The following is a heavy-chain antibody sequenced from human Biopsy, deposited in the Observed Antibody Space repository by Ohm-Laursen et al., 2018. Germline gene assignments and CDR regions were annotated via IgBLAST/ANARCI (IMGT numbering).Heavy chain of an antibody. J-gene: IGHJ5*01. CDR1: GFTFSTYS. V-gene: IGHV3-21*01. D-gene: IGHD3-3*01. Sequence: SLRLSCSASGFTFSTYSMNWVRQAPGKGLEWVSSISSRSVYIYHADSVKGRFTISRDNAKNSLYLQMNSLRAEDTAVYYCAREIYPTTIYRPVDSWGQGTLVTVSS. CDR3: AREIYPTTIYRPVDS. CDR2: ISSRSVYI.